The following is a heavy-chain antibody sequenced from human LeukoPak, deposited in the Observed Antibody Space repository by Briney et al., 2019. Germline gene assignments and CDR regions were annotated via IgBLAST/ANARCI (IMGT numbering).Heavy chain of an antibody. CDR2: ISAYNGNT. CDR1: GYTFTSYG. Sequence: ASVKVSCKASGYTFTSYGISWVRQAPGQGLEWMGWISAYNGNTNYAQKLQGRVTLTTDTSTSTAYMELRSLRSDDTAVYYCASLGPSIFGVVKGDWFDPWGQGTLVTVSS. V-gene: IGHV1-18*01. CDR3: ASLGPSIFGVVKGDWFDP. J-gene: IGHJ5*02. D-gene: IGHD3-3*01.